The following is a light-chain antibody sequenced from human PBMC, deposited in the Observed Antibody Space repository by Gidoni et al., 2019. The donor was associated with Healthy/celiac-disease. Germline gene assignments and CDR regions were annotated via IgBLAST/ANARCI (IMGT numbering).Light chain of an antibody. Sequence: DIQMTQSPSSLSASVGDRVTITCRASQSISSYLNWYQQKPGKAPTLLIYAASSLQSGVPSRFSGSVSGTDFTLTISSLQPEDFATYYCQQSYSTSFGGGTKVEI. CDR2: AAS. V-gene: IGKV1-39*01. J-gene: IGKJ4*01. CDR3: QQSYSTS. CDR1: QSISSY.